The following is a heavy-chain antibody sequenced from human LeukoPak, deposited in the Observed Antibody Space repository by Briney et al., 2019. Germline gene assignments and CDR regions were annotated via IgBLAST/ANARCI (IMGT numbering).Heavy chain of an antibody. CDR3: AKGSAGAGSYRPFDY. V-gene: IGHV3-23*01. CDR1: GFIFSSAV. D-gene: IGHD3-10*01. Sequence: GGSLRLSCAASGFIFSSAVMSWVRQAPGKELEWVSAINSGSGTTYAESVKGRFTISRDNSRNTLCLQMNTLRAEDTAVYYCAKGSAGAGSYRPFDYWGQGTLVTVSS. CDR2: INSGSGTT. J-gene: IGHJ4*02.